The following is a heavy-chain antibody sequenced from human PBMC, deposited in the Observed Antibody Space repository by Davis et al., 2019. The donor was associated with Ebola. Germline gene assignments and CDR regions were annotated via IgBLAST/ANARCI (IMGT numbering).Heavy chain of an antibody. Sequence: AASVKVSCKASGYTFTSYDINWVRQATGQGLEWMGWMNPNSGNTGYAQKFQGRVTITADKSTSTAYMELSSLRSEDTAVYYCARERGIQLWSRLPFDYWGQGTLVTVSS. CDR1: GYTFTSYD. J-gene: IGHJ4*02. CDR2: MNPNSGNT. CDR3: ARERGIQLWSRLPFDY. D-gene: IGHD5-18*01. V-gene: IGHV1-8*01.